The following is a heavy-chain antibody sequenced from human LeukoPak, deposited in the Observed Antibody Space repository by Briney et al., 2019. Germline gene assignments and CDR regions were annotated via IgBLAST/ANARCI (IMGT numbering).Heavy chain of an antibody. D-gene: IGHD3-22*01. CDR2: IYYSGST. CDR1: GFTFSSYA. V-gene: IGHV4-39*07. Sequence: PGGSLRLSCAASGFTFSSYAMSWVRQAPGKGLEWIGSIYYSGSTYYNPSLKSRATISVDTSNNQFSLKMSSVTAADTAVYYCARARVNTMMIVVSGGCFDYWGQGTLVTVSS. J-gene: IGHJ4*02. CDR3: ARARVNTMMIVVSGGCFDY.